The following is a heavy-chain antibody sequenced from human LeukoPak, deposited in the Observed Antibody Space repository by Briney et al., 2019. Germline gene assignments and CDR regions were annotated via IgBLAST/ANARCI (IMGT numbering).Heavy chain of an antibody. V-gene: IGHV1-18*01. CDR1: GYTFTSYG. D-gene: IGHD6-19*01. CDR3: ARTYSSGWHGPNVY. Sequence: ASVKVSCKASGYTFTSYGISWVRQAPGQGLEWMGWISAYNGNTNYAQKLQGRVTMTTDTSTSTAYMELRSLRSDDTAVYYCARTYSSGWHGPNVYWGQGTLVTVSS. J-gene: IGHJ4*02. CDR2: ISAYNGNT.